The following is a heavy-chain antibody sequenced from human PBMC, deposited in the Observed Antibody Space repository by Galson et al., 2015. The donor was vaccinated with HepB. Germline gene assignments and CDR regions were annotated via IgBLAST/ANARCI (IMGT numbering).Heavy chain of an antibody. CDR3: ARYSNIFYWSFDS. Sequence: SLRLSCAASGFTLSNHWMGWVRRAPGRGLEWVANINPDGSVKSYVDSVKGRFTISRDNAENSLYLQMASLRAEDTAVYFCARYSNIFYWSFDSWGQGILVTVSS. J-gene: IGHJ4*02. CDR2: INPDGSVK. CDR1: GFTLSNHW. D-gene: IGHD6-13*01. V-gene: IGHV3-7*03.